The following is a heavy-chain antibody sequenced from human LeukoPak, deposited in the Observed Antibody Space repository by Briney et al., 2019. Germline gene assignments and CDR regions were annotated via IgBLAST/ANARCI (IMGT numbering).Heavy chain of an antibody. Sequence: GASVKVSCKASGGTFSSYAISWVRQAPGQGLEWMGGIIPIFGTANYAQKFQGRVITTDESTSTAYVELSSLRSEDTAVYYCARGYDFWSGYWASWGQGTLVTVSS. CDR1: GGTFSSYA. V-gene: IGHV1-69*05. J-gene: IGHJ5*02. CDR3: ARGYDFWSGYWAS. D-gene: IGHD3-3*01. CDR2: IIPIFGTA.